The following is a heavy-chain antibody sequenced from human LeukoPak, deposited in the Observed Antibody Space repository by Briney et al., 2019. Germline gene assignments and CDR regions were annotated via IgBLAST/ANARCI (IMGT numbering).Heavy chain of an antibody. J-gene: IGHJ4*02. CDR3: AKLMAIFGVVIDG. CDR2: ISVSGGST. CDR1: GFTFSSYT. V-gene: IGHV3-23*01. Sequence: PGGSLRLSCAASGFTFSSYTMSWVRQAPGKGLEWVSDISVSGGSTYYADSVKGRFTISRDNSKNTVYLQMKSLRGEDMAVYYCAKLMAIFGVVIDGWGEGSLVTVSS. D-gene: IGHD3-3*01.